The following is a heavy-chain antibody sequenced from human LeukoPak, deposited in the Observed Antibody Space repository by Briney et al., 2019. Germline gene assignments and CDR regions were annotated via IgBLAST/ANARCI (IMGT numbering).Heavy chain of an antibody. CDR2: ISYDGSNK. CDR1: GFTFSSYG. CDR3: AKGTYYYGSTESTGSWHFDL. J-gene: IGHJ2*01. Sequence: GGSLRLSCAASGFTFSSYGMHWVRQAPGKGLEWVAVISYDGSNKYYADSVKGRFTISRDNSKNTLYLQMNSLRAEDTAVYYCAKGTYYYGSTESTGSWHFDLWGRGTLVTVSS. D-gene: IGHD3-10*01. V-gene: IGHV3-30*18.